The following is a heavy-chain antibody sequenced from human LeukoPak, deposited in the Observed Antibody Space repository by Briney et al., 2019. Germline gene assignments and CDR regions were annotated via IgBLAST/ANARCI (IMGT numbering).Heavy chain of an antibody. D-gene: IGHD3-3*01. CDR2: IYYSGST. CDR1: GGSISSYY. V-gene: IGHV4-59*01. J-gene: IGHJ4*02. Sequence: KPSETLSLTCTVSGGSISSYYWSWIRQPPGKGLEWIGYIYYSGSTNYNPSLKSRVTISVDTSKNQFSLKLSSVPAADTAVYYCARAQYYDFWSGYYTESFFDYWGQGTLVTVSS. CDR3: ARAQYYDFWSGYYTESFFDY.